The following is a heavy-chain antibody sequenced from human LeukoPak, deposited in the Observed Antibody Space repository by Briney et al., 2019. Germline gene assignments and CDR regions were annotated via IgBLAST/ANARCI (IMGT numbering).Heavy chain of an antibody. CDR3: TTVSEGGYYLTGYYTDY. D-gene: IGHD3-9*01. CDR2: ISAYNGNT. CDR1: GYTFTSYG. Sequence: ASVKVSCKASGYTFTSYGISWVRQAPGQGLEWMGWISAYNGNTNYAQKLQGRVTMTTDTSTSTAYMELRSLRSDDTAVYYCTTVSEGGYYLTGYYTDYWGQGTLVTVSS. J-gene: IGHJ4*02. V-gene: IGHV1-18*01.